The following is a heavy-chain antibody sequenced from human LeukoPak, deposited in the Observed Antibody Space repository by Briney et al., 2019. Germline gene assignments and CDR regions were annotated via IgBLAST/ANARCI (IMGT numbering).Heavy chain of an antibody. D-gene: IGHD6-6*01. Sequence: ASVKVSCKASGYTFTSYYMHWVRQAPGQGLEWMGIINPSGGSTSYAQKFQGRVTITADESTSTAYMELSSLRSEDTAVYYCARAGIAARRHTLYRGFDPWGQGTLVTVSS. CDR3: ARAGIAARRHTLYRGFDP. CDR2: INPSGGST. V-gene: IGHV1-46*01. CDR1: GYTFTSYY. J-gene: IGHJ5*02.